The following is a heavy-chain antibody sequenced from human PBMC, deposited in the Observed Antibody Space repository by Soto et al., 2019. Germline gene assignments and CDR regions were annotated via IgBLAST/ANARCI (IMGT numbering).Heavy chain of an antibody. J-gene: IGHJ5*02. D-gene: IGHD6-13*01. CDR3: ASGGIAAGNWFDP. Sequence: PSETLSLTCTVSGGSISSGDYYWSWIRQPPGKGLEWIGYIYYSGSTYYNPSLKSRVTISVDTSKNQFSLKLSSVTAADPAVYYCASGGIAAGNWFDPWGQGTLVTVSS. CDR2: IYYSGST. CDR1: GGSISSGDYY. V-gene: IGHV4-30-4*01.